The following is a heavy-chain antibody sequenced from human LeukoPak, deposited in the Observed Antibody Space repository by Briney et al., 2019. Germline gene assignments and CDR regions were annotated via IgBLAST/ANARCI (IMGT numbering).Heavy chain of an antibody. CDR3: ARDRRYCSSTSCLGYYYGMDV. D-gene: IGHD2-2*01. J-gene: IGHJ6*02. CDR2: IYYSWIT. V-gene: IGHV4-59*01. CDR1: GRSISSYY. Sequence: SETLSLTCTVSGRSISSYYWSWIRQPPGKGLEWIGYIYYSWITNYNPSLKSRVTISVDTSKNQFSLKLSSVTAADTAVYYCARDRRYCSSTSCLGYYYGMDVWGQGTAVTVSS.